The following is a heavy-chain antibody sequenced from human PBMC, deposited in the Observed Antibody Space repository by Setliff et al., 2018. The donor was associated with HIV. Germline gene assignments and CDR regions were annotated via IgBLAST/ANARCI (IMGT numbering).Heavy chain of an antibody. V-gene: IGHV1-8*01. CDR3: ARGKGVGGVVITGGLDV. J-gene: IGHJ6*04. D-gene: IGHD3-10*01. CDR1: GHTFTNVD. CDR2: MNPNTGVS. Sequence: ASVKVSCKASGHTFTNVDIHWLRRATGQGLEWMGWMNPNTGVSGYALKFQARVTMTRDTSISTAYMELSSLSSEDTAVYYCARGKGVGGVVITGGLDVWGKGTTVTVSS.